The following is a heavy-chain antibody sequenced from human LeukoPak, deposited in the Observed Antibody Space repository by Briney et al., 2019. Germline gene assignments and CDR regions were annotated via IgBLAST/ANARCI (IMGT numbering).Heavy chain of an antibody. CDR2: IWYDGSNK. J-gene: IGHJ3*02. Sequence: GGSLRLSCAASGFTFSSYGMHWVRQAPGKGLEWVAVIWYDGSNKYYADSVRGRFTISRDNSKNTLYLQMNSLRAEDTALYYCERRWDDAFDIWGQVTMVTVSS. CDR3: ERRWDDAFDI. D-gene: IGHD1-26*01. CDR1: GFTFSSYG. V-gene: IGHV3-33*01.